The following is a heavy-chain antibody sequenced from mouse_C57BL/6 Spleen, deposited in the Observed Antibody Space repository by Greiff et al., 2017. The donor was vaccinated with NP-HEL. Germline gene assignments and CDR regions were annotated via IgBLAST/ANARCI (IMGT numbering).Heavy chain of an antibody. CDR2: IHPNSGST. V-gene: IGHV1-64*01. Sequence: QVQLKQPGAELVKPGASVKLSCKASGYTFTSYWMHWVKQRPGQGLEWIGMIHPNSGSTNYNEKFKSKATLTVDKSSSTAYMQLSSLTSEDSAVYYCARGDDGYYRYFDVWGTGTTVTVSS. D-gene: IGHD2-3*01. J-gene: IGHJ1*03. CDR3: ARGDDGYYRYFDV. CDR1: GYTFTSYW.